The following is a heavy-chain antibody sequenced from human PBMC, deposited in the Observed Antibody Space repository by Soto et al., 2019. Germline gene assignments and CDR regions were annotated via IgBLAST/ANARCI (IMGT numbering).Heavy chain of an antibody. CDR2: IIPVFGTA. Sequence: QVQLVQSGAEVKKPGSSVKVSCKASGGSLSNYGISWVRQAPGQGLEWMGGIIPVFGTANYAQKFQGRVTITADESTSIVYMDVTRLTSEDTAVYYCARGDAPRIVVSTYCGMDVWCQGTTVTVSS. CDR3: ARGDAPRIVVSTYCGMDV. D-gene: IGHD3-22*01. V-gene: IGHV1-69*12. CDR1: GGSLSNYG. J-gene: IGHJ6*02.